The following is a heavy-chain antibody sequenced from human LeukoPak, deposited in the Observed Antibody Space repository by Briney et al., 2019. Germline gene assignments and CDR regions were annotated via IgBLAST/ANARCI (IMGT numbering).Heavy chain of an antibody. V-gene: IGHV4-38-2*02. Sequence: SETLSLTCSVSEYALSSGYYWGWIRQSPGTGLEWIGMSFHTGSTSYTSSLKSRVTISVDTSKNQFSLRLSSMAAADTAIYYCARVSLVYDQYYFDYWGQGTLVTVSS. J-gene: IGHJ4*02. D-gene: IGHD5/OR15-5a*01. CDR2: SFHTGST. CDR3: ARVSLVYDQYYFDY. CDR1: EYALSSGYY.